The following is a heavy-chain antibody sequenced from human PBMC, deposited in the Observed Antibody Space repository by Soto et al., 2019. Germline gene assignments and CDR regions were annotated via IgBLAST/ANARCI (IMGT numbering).Heavy chain of an antibody. CDR1: GCSISSYC. CDR3: ARGGSYDSSGYSATDAFEI. V-gene: IGHV4-59*01. J-gene: IGHJ3*02. D-gene: IGHD3-22*01. Sequence: XETLSLPCTVSGCSISSYCWSWLRQPPGKGSHWNGYIYYSGSTNYNPSLKSRVTISVDTSKNQFSRKRSSVTAADTAVYYCARGGSYDSSGYSATDAFEISGQGKMVTVSS. CDR2: IYYSGST.